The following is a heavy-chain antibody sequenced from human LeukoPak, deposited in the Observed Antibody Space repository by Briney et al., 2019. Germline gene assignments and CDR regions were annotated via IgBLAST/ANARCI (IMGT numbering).Heavy chain of an antibody. D-gene: IGHD2-15*01. J-gene: IGHJ3*02. CDR3: AKDDGGSLPTAFAI. Sequence: GGSLRLSCAASGFPVSSNYMSWVRQAPGKGLEWVSVIYSHGTTYYADSVKGRFTISRDNSKNTLYLQMNSLRAEDTALYYCAKDDGGSLPTAFAIWGQGTMVTVSS. CDR1: GFPVSSNY. V-gene: IGHV3-53*01. CDR2: IYSHGTT.